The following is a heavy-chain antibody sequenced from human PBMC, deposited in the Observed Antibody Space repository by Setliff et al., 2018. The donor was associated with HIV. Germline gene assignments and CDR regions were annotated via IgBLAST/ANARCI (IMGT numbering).Heavy chain of an antibody. CDR1: GGSFNEYY. D-gene: IGHD3-16*01. CDR2: INHSGST. Sequence: PSETLSLTCAVYGGSFNEYYWNWIRQIPGKGLEWIGEINHSGSTNYNESLKRRLRISVDTSKNQFSLSLNSVTAADTAVYYCARAYRDNVWGSWRQISCWFDSWGQGNLVTVSS. CDR3: ARAYRDNVWGSWRQISCWFDS. J-gene: IGHJ5*01. V-gene: IGHV4-34*01.